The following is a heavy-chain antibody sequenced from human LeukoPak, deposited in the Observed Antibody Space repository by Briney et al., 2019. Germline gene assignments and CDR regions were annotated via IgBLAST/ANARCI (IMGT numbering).Heavy chain of an antibody. V-gene: IGHV3-30-3*01. Sequence: GGSLRLSCAASGFTFSSYEMNWVRQAPGKGLEWVAVISYDGSNKYYADSVKGRFTISRDNSKNTLYLQMNSLRAEDTAVYYCARGLREWELLGVSNFDYWGQGTLVTVSS. CDR1: GFTFSSYE. CDR3: ARGLREWELLGVSNFDY. D-gene: IGHD1-26*01. CDR2: ISYDGSNK. J-gene: IGHJ4*02.